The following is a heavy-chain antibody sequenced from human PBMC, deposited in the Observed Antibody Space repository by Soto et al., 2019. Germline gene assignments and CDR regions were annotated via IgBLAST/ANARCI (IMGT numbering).Heavy chain of an antibody. V-gene: IGHV3-23*01. J-gene: IGHJ4*02. CDR3: AKGEGKGIAVAGLDY. CDR1: GFTFSSYA. CDR2: ISGSGGST. D-gene: IGHD6-19*01. Sequence: GGSLRLSCAASGFTFSSYAMSWVRQAPGKGLEWVSAISGSGGSTYYADSVKGRFTISRDNSKNTLYLQMNSLRAEDTAVYYCAKGEGKGIAVAGLDYWGQGTLVTVSS.